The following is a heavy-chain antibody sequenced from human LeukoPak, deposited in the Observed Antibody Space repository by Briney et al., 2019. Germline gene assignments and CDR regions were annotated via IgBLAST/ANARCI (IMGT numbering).Heavy chain of an antibody. Sequence: GGSLRLSCAASGIIFSKYGMSWVRQAPGKGLEWVATVLGSGVPTYYADSVQGRFTISRDNPKNTLYLQMSSLRAEDTAIYYCAKGGSGSGTNYFDYWGQGTLVTVSS. CDR1: GIIFSKYG. CDR3: AKGGSGSGTNYFDY. CDR2: VLGSGVPT. J-gene: IGHJ4*02. V-gene: IGHV3-23*01. D-gene: IGHD3-10*01.